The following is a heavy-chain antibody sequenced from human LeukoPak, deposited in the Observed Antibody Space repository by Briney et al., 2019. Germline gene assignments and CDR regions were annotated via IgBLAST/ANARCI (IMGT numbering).Heavy chain of an antibody. CDR2: IYHSGST. CDR1: GGSTSSGGYY. Sequence: SQTLSLTCTVSGGSTSSGGYYWSWIRQPPGKGLEWIGYIYHSGSTYYNPSLKSRVTISVDRSKNQFSLKLSSVTAADTAVYYCARATTPIGYCSSTSCSLFDYWGQGTLVTVSS. V-gene: IGHV4-30-2*01. J-gene: IGHJ4*02. CDR3: ARATTPIGYCSSTSCSLFDY. D-gene: IGHD2-2*01.